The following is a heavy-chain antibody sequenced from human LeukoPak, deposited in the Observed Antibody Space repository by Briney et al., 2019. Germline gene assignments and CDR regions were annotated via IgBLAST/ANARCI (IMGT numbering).Heavy chain of an antibody. Sequence: GGSLRLSCAASGFSFSNARMNWVRQAPGKGLEWVGRIKSKIDDGSTDYAAPVKGRFIISRDDSKNTLFLQMNSLKSDDTAAYYCTTGDYFTGFDFWGQGTLVIVSS. V-gene: IGHV3-15*07. D-gene: IGHD3-9*01. J-gene: IGHJ4*02. CDR2: IKSKIDDGST. CDR3: TTGDYFTGFDF. CDR1: GFSFSNAR.